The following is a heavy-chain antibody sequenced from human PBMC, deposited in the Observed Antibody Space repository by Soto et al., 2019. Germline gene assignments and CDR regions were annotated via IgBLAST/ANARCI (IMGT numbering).Heavy chain of an antibody. D-gene: IGHD4-17*01. V-gene: IGHV1-69*13. Sequence: SVKVSCKASVGTFSSYAISWVRQAPGQGLEWMGGIIPIFGTANYAQKFQGRVTITADESTSTAYMELSSLRSEDTAVYYCARDGSDYGDPSYFDYWGQGTLVTVSS. J-gene: IGHJ4*02. CDR3: ARDGSDYGDPSYFDY. CDR2: IIPIFGTA. CDR1: VGTFSSYA.